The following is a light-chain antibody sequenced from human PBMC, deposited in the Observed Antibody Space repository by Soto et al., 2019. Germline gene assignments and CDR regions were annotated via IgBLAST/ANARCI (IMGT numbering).Light chain of an antibody. J-gene: IGKJ4*01. Sequence: ELVLTQSPGTLSLSPGERATLSCRASQSVSSSFLAWYQQKPGQAPRLLIYGASSRATGIPDRFSGSGSGTDFTLTISRVEPEDFAVYYCHRYNNWPLTLGGGTKVDIK. CDR3: HRYNNWPLT. CDR2: GAS. CDR1: QSVSSSF. V-gene: IGKV3-20*01.